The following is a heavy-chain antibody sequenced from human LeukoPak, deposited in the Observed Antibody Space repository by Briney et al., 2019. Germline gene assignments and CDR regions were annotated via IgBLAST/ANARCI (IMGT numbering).Heavy chain of an antibody. CDR1: GFTVSSNY. D-gene: IGHD3-22*01. CDR3: ARDLGYYDSSGYYVY. J-gene: IGHJ4*02. Sequence: GGSLRLSCAASGFTVSSNYMSWVRQAPGKGLEWVSVIYSGGSTYYADSVKGRFTISRDNSKNTLYLQMNSLRAEDTAVYYCARDLGYYDSSGYYVYWGQGTLVTVSS. CDR2: IYSGGST. V-gene: IGHV3-53*01.